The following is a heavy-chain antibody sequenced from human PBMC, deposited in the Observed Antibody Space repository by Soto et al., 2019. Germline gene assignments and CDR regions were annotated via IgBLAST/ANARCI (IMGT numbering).Heavy chain of an antibody. V-gene: IGHV3-48*03. J-gene: IGHJ6*02. D-gene: IGHD3-3*01. CDR2: ISSSGSTI. Sequence: PGGSLRLSCAASGFTFSSYEMNWVRQAPGKGLEWVSYISSSGSTIYYADSVKGRFTISRDNAKNSLYLQMNSLRAEDTAVYYCARARSSITILGVVREYYYYYGMDVWGQGTTVTVSS. CDR3: ARARSSITILGVVREYYYYYGMDV. CDR1: GFTFSSYE.